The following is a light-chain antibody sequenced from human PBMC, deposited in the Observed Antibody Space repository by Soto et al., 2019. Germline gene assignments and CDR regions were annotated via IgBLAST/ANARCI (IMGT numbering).Light chain of an antibody. CDR1: QSVSSY. CDR3: QQRRNWPYT. J-gene: IGKJ2*01. V-gene: IGKV3-11*01. CDR2: DAS. Sequence: EIVLTQSPATLSLSPGEGATLSCRASQSVSSYLAWYQQKPGQAPRLLIFDASNRATGIPARFSGSGSGTDFTLTISSLEPEDFAVYYCQQRRNWPYTFGQGTKLEIK.